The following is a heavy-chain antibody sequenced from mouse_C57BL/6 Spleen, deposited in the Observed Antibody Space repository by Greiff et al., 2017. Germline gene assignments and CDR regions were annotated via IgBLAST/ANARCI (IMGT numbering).Heavy chain of an antibody. J-gene: IGHJ2*01. CDR2: INPNNGGT. CDR3: ARGGGYDGYYFDY. CDR1: GYTFTDYY. V-gene: IGHV1-26*01. D-gene: IGHD2-2*01. Sequence: EVQLQQSGPELVKPGASVKISCKASGYTFTDYYMNWVKQSHGKSLEWIGDINPNNGGTSYNQKFKGKATLTVDKSSSTAYMELRSLTSEDSAVYYCARGGGYDGYYFDYGGQGTTLTVSS.